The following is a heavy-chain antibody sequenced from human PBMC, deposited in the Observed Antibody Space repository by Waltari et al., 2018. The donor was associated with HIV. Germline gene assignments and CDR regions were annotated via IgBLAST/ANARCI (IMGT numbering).Heavy chain of an antibody. CDR1: GFSFSDSY. J-gene: IGHJ4*02. CDR2: ISNSGTNK. V-gene: IGHV3-11*04. Sequence: QVQLVVSGGGLVKPGGSLRLSCAASGFSFSDSYMTWIRQAPGKGLEWVSYISNSGTNKYYADSVKGRFTVSRDNAKNSLYLQMNSLRAEDTAVYYCARDRGYTYGPPDFWGQGTLVTVSS. D-gene: IGHD5-18*01. CDR3: ARDRGYTYGPPDF.